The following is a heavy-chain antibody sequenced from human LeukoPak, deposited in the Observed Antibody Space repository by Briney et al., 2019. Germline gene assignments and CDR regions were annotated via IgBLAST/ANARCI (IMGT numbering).Heavy chain of an antibody. CDR2: IRYDGSNK. V-gene: IGHV3-30*02. CDR1: GFTFSSYG. J-gene: IGHJ6*03. CDR3: AKEGQYSSSWYPYYYYYMDV. Sequence: HPGGSLRLSCVASGFTFSSYGMHWVRQAPGKGLEWVAFIRYDGSNKYYADSVRGRFTISRDNSKNTLYLQMNSLRAEDTAVYYCAKEGQYSSSWYPYYYYYMDVWGKGTTVTVSS. D-gene: IGHD6-13*01.